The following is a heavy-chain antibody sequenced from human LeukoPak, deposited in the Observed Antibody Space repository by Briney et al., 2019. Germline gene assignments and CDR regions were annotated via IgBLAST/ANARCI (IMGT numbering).Heavy chain of an antibody. CDR1: GYSISSAFY. V-gene: IGHV4-38-2*01. CDR3: ARFAAPRLTRIDY. D-gene: IGHD6-13*01. CDR2: IYYSGNT. J-gene: IGHJ4*02. Sequence: SETLSLTCAVSGYSISSAFYWGWIRQPPGKGLEWIGSIYYSGNTFYNPSLKSRLTISVDTSKNQFSLRLSSVTAADTAVYYCARFAAPRLTRIDYWGQGILVTVSS.